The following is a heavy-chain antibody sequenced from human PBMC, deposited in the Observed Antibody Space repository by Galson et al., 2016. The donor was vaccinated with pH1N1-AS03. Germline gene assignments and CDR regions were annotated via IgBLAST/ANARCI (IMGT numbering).Heavy chain of an antibody. CDR1: GYTFTNYY. CDR2: INPSGDNT. V-gene: IGHV1-46*01. J-gene: IGHJ4*02. D-gene: IGHD3-16*02. CDR3: ARGAFVYVWGSYPLDY. Sequence: SVKVSCKASGYTFTNYYMHWVRQAPGQGLEWMGIINPSGDNTTYAQTFQGRVTMTRDTSTNTLYMELSSLRSEDTAVYYCARGAFVYVWGSYPLDYWGQGTLVTVSS.